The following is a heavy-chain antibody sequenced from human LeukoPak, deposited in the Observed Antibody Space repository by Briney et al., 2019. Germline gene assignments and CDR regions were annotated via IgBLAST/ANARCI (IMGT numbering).Heavy chain of an antibody. Sequence: GGSLRLSCAASGFIFSSYAMSWVRLAPGKGLEWVSAISGSGGSTYYADSVKGRFTISRDNSKNTLYLQMNSLRAEDTAVYYCAKDLRYVAARGIDYWGQGTLVTVSS. CDR1: GFIFSSYA. CDR3: AKDLRYVAARGIDY. J-gene: IGHJ4*02. CDR2: ISGSGGST. V-gene: IGHV3-23*01. D-gene: IGHD6-6*01.